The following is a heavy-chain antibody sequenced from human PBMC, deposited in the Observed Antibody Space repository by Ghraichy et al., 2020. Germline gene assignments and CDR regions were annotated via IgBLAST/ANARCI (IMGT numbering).Heavy chain of an antibody. CDR2: ISGSGGST. D-gene: IGHD3-22*01. Sequence: GESLNISCAASGFTFSSYAMSWVRQAPGKGLEWVSAISGSGGSTYYADSVKGRFTISRDNSKNTLYLQMNSLRAEDTAVYYCANQYYDSSGYYDYWGQGTLVTVSS. V-gene: IGHV3-23*01. J-gene: IGHJ4*02. CDR1: GFTFSSYA. CDR3: ANQYYDSSGYYDY.